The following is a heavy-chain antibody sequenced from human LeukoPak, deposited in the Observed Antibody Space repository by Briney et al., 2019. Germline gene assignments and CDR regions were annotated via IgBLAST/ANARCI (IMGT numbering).Heavy chain of an antibody. Sequence: GGSLRLSCAASGFTFSSYAMSWVRQAPGKGLEWVAVISYDGSNKYYADSVKGRFTISRDNSENTLYLQMNSLRAEDTAVYYCARGKWDYYGSGFFDYWGQGTLVTVSS. V-gene: IGHV3-30-3*01. CDR2: ISYDGSNK. D-gene: IGHD3-10*01. CDR3: ARGKWDYYGSGFFDY. J-gene: IGHJ4*02. CDR1: GFTFSSYA.